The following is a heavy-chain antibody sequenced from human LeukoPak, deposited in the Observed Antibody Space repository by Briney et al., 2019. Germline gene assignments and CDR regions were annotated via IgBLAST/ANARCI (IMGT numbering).Heavy chain of an antibody. CDR1: GGSISSYY. J-gene: IGHJ4*02. CDR3: ARDYCSGGSCYWDY. Sequence: PSETLSLTCTVSGGSISSYYWSWIRQPPGKGLEWIWYIYYSGSTNYHPSPKRRVTISVDKSKNQFSLKLRYVTAADTAVYYCARDYCSGGSCYWDYWGQGTLVPVSS. CDR2: IYYSGST. D-gene: IGHD2-15*01. V-gene: IGHV4-59*01.